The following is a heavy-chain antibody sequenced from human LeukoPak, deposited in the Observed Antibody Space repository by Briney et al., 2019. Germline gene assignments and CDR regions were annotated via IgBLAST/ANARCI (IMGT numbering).Heavy chain of an antibody. CDR1: GFTFSSYA. J-gene: IGHJ4*02. CDR2: IWYDGSNK. CDR3: AKDRLRWHYYFDY. V-gene: IGHV3-33*06. D-gene: IGHD4-23*01. Sequence: GGSLRLSCAASGFTFSSYAWNGVGRAQGKGRSGWAVIWYDGSNKYYADSVKGRFTISRDNSKNTLYLQMNSLRAEDTAVYYCAKDRLRWHYYFDYWGQGTLVTVSS.